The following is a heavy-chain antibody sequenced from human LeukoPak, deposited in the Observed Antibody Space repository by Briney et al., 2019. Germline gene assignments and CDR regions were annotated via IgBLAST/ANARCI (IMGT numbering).Heavy chain of an antibody. J-gene: IGHJ3*02. V-gene: IGHV3-53*01. CDR1: GFTVSSNY. D-gene: IGHD4-11*01. CDR3: ARDQHVTRAFDI. Sequence: GGSLRLSCAASGFTVSSNYMSWVRQAPGKGLEWVSVIYSGGSTYYADSVKGRFTISRDNSKNTLYLQMNSLRAEDTAVYYCARDQHVTRAFDIWGQGTMVTVSS. CDR2: IYSGGST.